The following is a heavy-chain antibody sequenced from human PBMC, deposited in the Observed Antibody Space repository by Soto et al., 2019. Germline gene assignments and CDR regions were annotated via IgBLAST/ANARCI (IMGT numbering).Heavy chain of an antibody. CDR2: ISYDGSNK. J-gene: IGHJ4*02. V-gene: IGHV3-30*18. Sequence: PGGSLRLSCAASGFTFSSYGMHWVRQAPGKGLEWVAVISYDGSNKYYADSVKGRFTISRDNSKNTLYLQMNSLRAEDTAVYYCAKESLDILTGYYIGYWGQGTLVTVSS. D-gene: IGHD3-9*01. CDR3: AKESLDILTGYYIGY. CDR1: GFTFSSYG.